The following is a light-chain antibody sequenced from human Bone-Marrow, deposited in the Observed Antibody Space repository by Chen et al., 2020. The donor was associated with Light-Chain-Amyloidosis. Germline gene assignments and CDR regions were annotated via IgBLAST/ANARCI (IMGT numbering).Light chain of an antibody. Sequence: QSALTQPASVSGFPGQSITISCTGTNNDVGGHAFVSWYQRHPGKAPKFLIYEDTERASGVSNRFSGYKCGNTASLTIAGLQAEDEAAYYCSSFAAGSTWVFGGGTSLTVL. CDR1: NNDVGGHAF. V-gene: IGLV2-23*01. CDR3: SSFAAGSTWV. CDR2: EDT. J-gene: IGLJ3*02.